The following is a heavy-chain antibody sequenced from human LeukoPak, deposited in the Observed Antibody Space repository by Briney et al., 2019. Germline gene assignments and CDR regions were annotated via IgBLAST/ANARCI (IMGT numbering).Heavy chain of an antibody. V-gene: IGHV4-39*01. CDR3: ARRTYYYYMDV. CDR2: IYYSGST. Sequence: SETLSLTCTVSGGSISSSSYYWGWIGQPPGKGLEGIGSIYYSGSTYYNPSLKSRVTISVDTSKNQFSLKLSSVTAADTAVYYCARRTYYYYMDVWGKGTTVTISS. J-gene: IGHJ6*03. CDR1: GGSISSSSYY.